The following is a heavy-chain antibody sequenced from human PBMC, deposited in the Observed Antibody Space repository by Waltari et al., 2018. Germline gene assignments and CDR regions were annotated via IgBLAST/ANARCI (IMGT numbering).Heavy chain of an antibody. CDR2: RYPTGGMK. V-gene: IGHV1-46*01. D-gene: IGHD1-26*01. J-gene: IGHJ4*02. CDR3: AREISDYSGSDFKLLRGGDY. Sequence: QVLLVQSGAEVKKPGASVQLSCKASGYTFTSYSIYWVRQAPGQGLEWMGVRYPTGGMKTDAEKVQGRLTGTRDTSSSTVYMDLSSLRSEDTAVYYCAREISDYSGSDFKLLRGGDYWGQGTLVTVSS. CDR1: GYTFTSYS.